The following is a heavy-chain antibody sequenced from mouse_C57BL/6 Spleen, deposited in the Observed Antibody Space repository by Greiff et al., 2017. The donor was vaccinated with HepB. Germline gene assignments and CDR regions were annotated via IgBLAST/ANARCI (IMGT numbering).Heavy chain of an antibody. D-gene: IGHD2-4*01. CDR2: IHPNSGST. J-gene: IGHJ2*01. Sequence: LQQPGAELVKPGASVKLSCKASGYTFTSYWMHWVKQRPGQGLEWIGMIHPNSGSTNYNEKFKSKATLTVDKSSSTAYMQLSSLTSEDSAVYYCARDGGLRHFDYWGQGTTLTVSS. V-gene: IGHV1-64*01. CDR3: ARDGGLRHFDY. CDR1: GYTFTSYW.